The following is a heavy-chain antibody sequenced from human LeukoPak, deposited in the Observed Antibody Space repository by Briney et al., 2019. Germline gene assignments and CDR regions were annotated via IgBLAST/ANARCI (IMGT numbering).Heavy chain of an antibody. Sequence: SETLSLTCTVSGCAISTYYWSWIRQPPGKGLEWIGYIYDSGTTNYNPSLKSRVNISVDTSKNQFSLKLRSVTAADTAVYYCARGVFSSGYSYYFDYWGQGTLVTVSS. V-gene: IGHV4-59*01. D-gene: IGHD3-22*01. CDR2: IYDSGTT. CDR3: ARGVFSSGYSYYFDY. J-gene: IGHJ4*01. CDR1: GCAISTYY.